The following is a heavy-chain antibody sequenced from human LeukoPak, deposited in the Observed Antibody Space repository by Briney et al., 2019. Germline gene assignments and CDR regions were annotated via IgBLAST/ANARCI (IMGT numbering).Heavy chain of an antibody. CDR2: ISAYNGNT. CDR1: GGTFSSYA. Sequence: EASVKVSCKASGGTFSSYAISWVRQAPGQGLEWMGWISAYNGNTNYAQKLQGRVTMTTDTSTSTAYMELRSLRSDDTAVYYCARDSSGNPDYWGQGTLVTVSS. J-gene: IGHJ4*02. CDR3: ARDSSGNPDY. D-gene: IGHD3-22*01. V-gene: IGHV1-18*01.